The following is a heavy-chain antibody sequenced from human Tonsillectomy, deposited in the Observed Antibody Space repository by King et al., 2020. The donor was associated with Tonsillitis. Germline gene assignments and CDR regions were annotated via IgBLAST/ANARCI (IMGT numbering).Heavy chain of an antibody. CDR3: AKYNPRTVTTGYFDY. CDR2: ISDSGDST. D-gene: IGHD4-17*01. CDR1: GFTFSTYA. V-gene: IGHV3-23*04. Sequence: VQLVESGGGLVQPGGSLRLSCAASGFTFSTYAMSWVRQAPGKGLEWLSGISDSGDSTYYTDSVKGRFTISRDNSKNTLYLQMNSLRVEDTAIYYCAKYNPRTVTTGYFDYWGQGTLVTVSS. J-gene: IGHJ4*02.